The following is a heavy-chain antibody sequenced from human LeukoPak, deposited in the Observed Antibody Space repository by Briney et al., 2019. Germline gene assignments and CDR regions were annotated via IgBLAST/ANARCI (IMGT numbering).Heavy chain of an antibody. Sequence: PSETLSLTCAVYGGSFSGYYWSWIRQPPGKGLEWIGEINHSGSTNYNPSLKSRVTISVDKSKNQFSLKLSSVTAADTAAYYCARLDSGGQREFDPWGQGTLVTVSS. CDR3: ARLDSGGQREFDP. D-gene: IGHD6-25*01. J-gene: IGHJ5*02. V-gene: IGHV4-34*01. CDR2: INHSGST. CDR1: GGSFSGYY.